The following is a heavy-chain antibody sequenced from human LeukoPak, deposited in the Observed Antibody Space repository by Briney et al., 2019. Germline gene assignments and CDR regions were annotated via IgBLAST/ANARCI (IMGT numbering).Heavy chain of an antibody. CDR2: ISSNGGST. CDR3: VKGIVVVTARAFDY. V-gene: IGHV3-64D*06. J-gene: IGHJ4*02. Sequence: GGSLRLSCSASGFTFSSYAMHWVRQAPGKGLEYVSAISSNGGSTYYADSAMGRFTISRDNSKNTLYLQMSSLRPEDTAVYYCVKGIVVVTARAFDYWGQGTLVTVSS. D-gene: IGHD2-21*02. CDR1: GFTFSSYA.